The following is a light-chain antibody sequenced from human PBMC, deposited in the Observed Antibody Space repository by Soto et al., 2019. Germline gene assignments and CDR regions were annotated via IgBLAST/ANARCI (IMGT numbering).Light chain of an antibody. Sequence: QSVLTQPASVSGSPGQSITISFTGTSSDVGAYDYVSWYQQSPGKAPKVMIYEVNNRPSGVSDRFSGSKSGNTASLTISGLQAEDEADYHCTSYTTSSTYVFGTGTKVTVL. CDR2: EVN. CDR1: SSDVGAYDY. V-gene: IGLV2-14*01. J-gene: IGLJ1*01. CDR3: TSYTTSSTYV.